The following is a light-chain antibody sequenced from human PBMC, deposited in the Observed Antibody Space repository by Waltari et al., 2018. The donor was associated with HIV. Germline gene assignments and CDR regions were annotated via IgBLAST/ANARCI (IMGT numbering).Light chain of an antibody. V-gene: IGLV10-54*04. CDR2: RDN. CDR1: NDNVDYQG. J-gene: IGLJ3*02. Sequence: QAGPTQPPSICVALGETVTLTCTGNNDNVDYQGAFAVQHPEGHTPQVPSERDNSRPPGIPGRFSASRSRPTASLTISGVQSDDEADYYCSAWDNRLNGWVFGEGNHLTVL. CDR3: SAWDNRLNGWV.